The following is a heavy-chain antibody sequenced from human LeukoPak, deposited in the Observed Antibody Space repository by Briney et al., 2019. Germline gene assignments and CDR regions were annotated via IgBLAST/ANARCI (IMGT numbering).Heavy chain of an antibody. V-gene: IGHV1-2*02. D-gene: IGHD2-2*01. CDR3: ARESAYCSSTSCLHY. CDR1: GYTFTGYY. CDR2: INPNSGGA. J-gene: IGHJ4*02. Sequence: ASVKVSCKASGYTFTGYYMHWVRQAPGQGLEWMGWINPNSGGANYAQKFQGRVTMTRDTSISTAYMELSRLRSDDTAVYYCARESAYCSSTSCLHYWGQGTLVTVSS.